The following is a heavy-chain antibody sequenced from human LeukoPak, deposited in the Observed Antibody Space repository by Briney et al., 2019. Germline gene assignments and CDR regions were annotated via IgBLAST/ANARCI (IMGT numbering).Heavy chain of an antibody. V-gene: IGHV4-61*08. CDR3: ARAEYSGTYGDGFDI. CDR1: GASISRRGYY. D-gene: IGHD1-26*01. J-gene: IGHJ3*02. Sequence: AETLSLTCTVSGASISRRGYYWSWIRQHPGKGLDWIGYVYFTGSTSYNPSLKSRVTISLDTSKKQFSLNLTSVTAADTAVYYCARAEYSGTYGDGFDIWGQGTRVTVSS. CDR2: VYFTGST.